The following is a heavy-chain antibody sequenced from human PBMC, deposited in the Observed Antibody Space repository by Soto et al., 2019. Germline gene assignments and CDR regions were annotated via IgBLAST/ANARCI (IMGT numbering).Heavy chain of an antibody. Sequence: ASVKVSCKASGYTFTSYGISWVRQAPGQGLDWMGWISAYNGNTNYAQKLQGRVTMTTDTSTSTAYMELRSLRSDDTAVYYCARAGSASSGYYNNWFDPWGQGTLVTVSS. D-gene: IGHD3-22*01. V-gene: IGHV1-18*04. CDR2: ISAYNGNT. CDR3: ARAGSASSGYYNNWFDP. J-gene: IGHJ5*02. CDR1: GYTFTSYG.